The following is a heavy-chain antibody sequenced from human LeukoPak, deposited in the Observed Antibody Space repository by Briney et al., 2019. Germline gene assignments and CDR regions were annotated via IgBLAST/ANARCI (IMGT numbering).Heavy chain of an antibody. CDR2: ISGSSSDI. V-gene: IGHV3-21*06. CDR3: ARRGYHDSSGYDY. J-gene: IGHJ4*02. D-gene: IGHD3-22*01. Sequence: GGSLRLSCAASGFTFSSYAMNWVRQARGEGLEWVSSISGSSSDIYYADSVKGRFTIPRDNAKNSVFLQMNNLRAEDTAIYYCARRGYHDSSGYDYWGQGTLVTVSS. CDR1: GFTFSSYA.